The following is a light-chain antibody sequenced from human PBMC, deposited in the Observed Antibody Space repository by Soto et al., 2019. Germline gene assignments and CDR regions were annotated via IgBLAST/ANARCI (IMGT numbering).Light chain of an antibody. CDR1: SRDVGGYNY. J-gene: IGLJ1*01. Sequence: QSVLTQPRSVSGSPGQSVTISCTGTSRDVGGYNYVSWYQQHPGKAPKLMIYDVSKRPSGVPDRFSGSKSGNTASLTISGLQAEDEADYYCCSYAGSYTYVFGTGTKVTAL. CDR3: CSYAGSYTYV. V-gene: IGLV2-11*01. CDR2: DVS.